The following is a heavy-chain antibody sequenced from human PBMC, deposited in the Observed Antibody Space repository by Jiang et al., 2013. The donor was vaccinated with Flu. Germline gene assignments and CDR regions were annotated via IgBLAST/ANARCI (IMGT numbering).Heavy chain of an antibody. Sequence: KPTQTLTLTCTYSGFSLSTGGVAVGWIRQPPGKALEWLAXLFWDDDKRYSPSLKHRLSITKDTSRNQVVLTMTDMDPVDTGTYFCVHHDGGAREDFDSWGQGTLVIVSS. CDR1: GFSLSTGGVA. CDR3: VHHDGGAREDFDS. D-gene: IGHD1-1*01. J-gene: IGHJ4*02. V-gene: IGHV2-5*02. CDR2: LFWDDDK.